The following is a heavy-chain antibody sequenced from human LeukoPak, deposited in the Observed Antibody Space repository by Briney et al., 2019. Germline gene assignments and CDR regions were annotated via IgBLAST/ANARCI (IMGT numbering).Heavy chain of an antibody. CDR2: IYYSGST. CDR1: GGSISSYY. CDR3: ARDRGSSGWFDY. Sequence: SETLSPTCTVSGGSISSYYWSWIRQPPGKGLEWIGYIYYSGSTNYNPSLKSRVTISVDTSKNQFSLKLSSVTAADTAVYYCARDRGSSGWFDYWGQGTLVTVSS. J-gene: IGHJ5*01. D-gene: IGHD6-19*01. V-gene: IGHV4-59*01.